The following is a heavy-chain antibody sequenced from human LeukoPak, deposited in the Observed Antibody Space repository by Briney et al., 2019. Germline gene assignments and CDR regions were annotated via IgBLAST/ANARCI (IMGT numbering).Heavy chain of an antibody. V-gene: IGHV1-18*01. CDR2: IGAYNGNT. J-gene: IGHJ4*02. CDR1: GYTFTSYG. CDR3: ARGGDKPYCSSTSCYIDY. Sequence: ASVKVSCKASGYTFTSYGISWVRQAPGQGLEWMGWIGAYNGNTNYAQKLQGRVTMTTDTSTSTAYMELRSLRSDDTAVYYCARGGDKPYCSSTSCYIDYWGQGTLVTVSS. D-gene: IGHD2-2*02.